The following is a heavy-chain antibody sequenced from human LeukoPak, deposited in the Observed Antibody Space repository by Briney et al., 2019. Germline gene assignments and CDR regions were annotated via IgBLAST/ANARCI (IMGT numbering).Heavy chain of an antibody. CDR2: IWYDRSNK. Sequence: GMSLRLSCAVSGFTFSRHDMHWVRQPPGKGLEWVAVIWYDRSNKYYADSVKGRFTISRDNSKNTLYLQMNSLRAEDTAVYYCARVARWLRIADYYYMDVWGKGATVTVSS. D-gene: IGHD5-24*01. J-gene: IGHJ6*03. V-gene: IGHV3-33*01. CDR3: ARVARWLRIADYYYMDV. CDR1: GFTFSRHD.